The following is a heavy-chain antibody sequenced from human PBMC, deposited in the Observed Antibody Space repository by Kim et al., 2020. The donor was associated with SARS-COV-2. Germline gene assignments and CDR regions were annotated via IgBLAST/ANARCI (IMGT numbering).Heavy chain of an antibody. CDR3: ARHDSYYGSGSYFVFIF. J-gene: IGHJ4*02. V-gene: IGHV4-39*01. D-gene: IGHD3-10*01. Sequence: KSRVTISVDTSKNQFSLKLSSVTDADTAVYYCARHDSYYGSGSYFVFIFWGQGTLVTVSS.